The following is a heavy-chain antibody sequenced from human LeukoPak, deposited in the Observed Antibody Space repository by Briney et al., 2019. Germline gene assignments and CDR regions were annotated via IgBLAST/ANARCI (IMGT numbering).Heavy chain of an antibody. J-gene: IGHJ3*02. CDR3: ARDRGVRMGDI. V-gene: IGHV4-31*03. CDR1: GVSISSGGYY. CDR2: IYYSGST. D-gene: IGHD2-8*01. Sequence: SQTLSLTCTASGVSISSGGYYWRWVRQHRGKGLEWIGYIYYSGSTYYNPSLKSRVTISVDTSKNQFSLKLSSVTAADTAVYYCARDRGVRMGDIWGQGTMVTVSS.